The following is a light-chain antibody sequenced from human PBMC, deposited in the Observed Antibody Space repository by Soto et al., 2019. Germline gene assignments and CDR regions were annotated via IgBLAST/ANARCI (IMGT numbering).Light chain of an antibody. J-gene: IGKJ1*01. CDR2: AAS. V-gene: IGKV1-39*01. CDR1: QSISSY. Sequence: DIRMAQSPSSLSASVGDRVTITCRASQSISSYLHWYQQKPGKAPKLLIYAASSLQSGVPSRFSGSGSGTDFTLTISSLHPEDFATSYGQQSYSTPWTFGQGTKVKIK. CDR3: QQSYSTPWT.